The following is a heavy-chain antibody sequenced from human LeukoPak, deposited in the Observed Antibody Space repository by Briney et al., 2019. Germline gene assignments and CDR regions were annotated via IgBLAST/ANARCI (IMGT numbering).Heavy chain of an antibody. CDR2: INHSGST. CDR1: GGSFSGYY. J-gene: IGHJ4*02. Sequence: PSETLSLTCTVYGGSFSGYYWSWIRQPPGKGLEWLGEINHSGSTNYNPSLKSRVTISLDTSKNHFSLKLSSVTAADTAVYYCARGLATHVGLWNYWGQGSLVTVSS. V-gene: IGHV4-34*01. CDR3: ARGLATHVGLWNY. D-gene: IGHD3-3*01.